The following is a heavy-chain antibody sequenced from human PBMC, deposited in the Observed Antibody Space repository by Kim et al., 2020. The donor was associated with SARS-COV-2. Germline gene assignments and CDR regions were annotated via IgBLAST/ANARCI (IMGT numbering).Heavy chain of an antibody. CDR2: LYYSGST. CDR1: GGSISSTRYY. V-gene: IGHV4-39*01. J-gene: IGHJ6*01. Sequence: SETLSLTCIVSGGSISSTRYYWGWIRQPPGKGLEWILPLYYSGSTYSNPSLKSRVTISVDTSNNPFSLKLSSVTAAATAVYYCARFCSTTSCYWALDVWG. CDR3: ARFCSTTSCYWALDV. D-gene: IGHD2-2*01.